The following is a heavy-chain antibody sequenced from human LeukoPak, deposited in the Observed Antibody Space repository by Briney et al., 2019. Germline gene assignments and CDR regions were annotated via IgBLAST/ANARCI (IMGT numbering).Heavy chain of an antibody. CDR2: IFGGRNT. CDR1: GFTVSSNY. Sequence: GGSLRLSCAASGFTVSSNYLSWVRQAPGKGLDWVSVIFGGRNTYYADSVKGRFTISTDNSKNTLDLQMNSLRAEDTAVYYCARTVPGYCSGGSCLGYWGQGTLVTVYS. CDR3: ARTVPGYCSGGSCLGY. J-gene: IGHJ4*02. D-gene: IGHD2-15*01. V-gene: IGHV3-66*01.